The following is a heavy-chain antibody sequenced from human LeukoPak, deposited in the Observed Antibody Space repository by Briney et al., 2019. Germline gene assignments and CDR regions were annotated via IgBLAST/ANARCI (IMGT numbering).Heavy chain of an antibody. CDR3: ASSHRSGMWFDP. J-gene: IGHJ5*02. V-gene: IGHV3-7*03. CDR1: GFTFSGFW. D-gene: IGHD1-1*01. CDR2: INSDGSEG. Sequence: GGSLRLSCAVSGFTFSGFWMSWSRQAPGKGLEWVASINSDGSEGYYADVVKGRFTISRDNAKNSLYLQINSLRAEDTAVYYCASSHRSGMWFDPWGQGTLVTVSS.